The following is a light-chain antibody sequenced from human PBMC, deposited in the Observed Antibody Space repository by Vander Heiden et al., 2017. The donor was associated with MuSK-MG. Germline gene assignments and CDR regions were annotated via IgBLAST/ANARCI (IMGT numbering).Light chain of an antibody. CDR2: DVS. J-gene: IGLJ2*01. CDR3: SSYTTSSTLV. Sequence: QSALTQPASVSGSPGQSITISCTGTSSDIGAYNYVSWYQQHPGRTPQRIIYDVSNRPSGVSNRFSASKSAYSASLTISGLQAEDEADFCSSYTTSSTLVFGGGTKLTV. CDR1: SSDIGAYNY. V-gene: IGLV2-14*03.